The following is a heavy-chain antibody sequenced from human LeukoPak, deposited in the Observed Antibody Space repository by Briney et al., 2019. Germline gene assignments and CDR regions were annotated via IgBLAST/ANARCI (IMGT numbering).Heavy chain of an antibody. J-gene: IGHJ5*02. CDR2: IKPNSGGT. Sequence: ASLKLSCKASGYTFTGYYMHWVRQAPGQGLEWMGWIKPNSGGTNYAQKFQGRVSMTRDTSISTAYMELSRLRSDDTAVYYCARARGDIVVVPAAIWFDPWGQGTLVTVSS. CDR3: ARARGDIVVVPAAIWFDP. D-gene: IGHD2-2*01. CDR1: GYTFTGYY. V-gene: IGHV1-2*02.